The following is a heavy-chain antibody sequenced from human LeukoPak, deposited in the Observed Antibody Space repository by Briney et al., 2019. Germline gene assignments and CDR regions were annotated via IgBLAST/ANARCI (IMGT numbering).Heavy chain of an antibody. V-gene: IGHV1-69*13. J-gene: IGHJ6*03. D-gene: IGHD3-22*01. CDR2: IIPIFGTA. CDR1: GGTFSSYA. Sequence: SVKVSCKSSGGTFSSYAISWVRQAPGQGLEWMGGIIPIFGTANYAQKFQGRVTITADESTSTAYMELSSLRSKDTAVYYCARPSTYYYDSSGYNYYCYYMDVWGKGTKFSVSS. CDR3: ARPSTYYYDSSGYNYYCYYMDV.